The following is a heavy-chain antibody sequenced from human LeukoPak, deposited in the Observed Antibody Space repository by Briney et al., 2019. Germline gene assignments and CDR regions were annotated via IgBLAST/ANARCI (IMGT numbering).Heavy chain of an antibody. D-gene: IGHD3-22*01. J-gene: IGHJ3*02. CDR2: ISSSSSYI. CDR3: ARGYYDISGYVGDAFDI. V-gene: IGHV3-21*01. CDR1: GFTFSSYS. Sequence: GGSLRLSCAASGFTFSSYSMNWVRQAPGKGLEWVSSISSSSSYIYYADSVKGRFTISRDNAKNSLYLQMNSLRAEDTAVYYCARGYYDISGYVGDAFDIWGQGTMVTVSS.